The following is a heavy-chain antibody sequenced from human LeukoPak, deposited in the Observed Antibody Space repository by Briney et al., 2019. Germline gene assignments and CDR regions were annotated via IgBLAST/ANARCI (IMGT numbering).Heavy chain of an antibody. D-gene: IGHD2-21*01. V-gene: IGHV4-30-4*08. CDR1: DGSISSGDYY. Sequence: SETLSLTCTVSDGSISSGDYYWSWIRQPPEKGLEWIGYIYYSGSTYYSPSLKSRLTISVDPSKNQFSLKLSSVTAADTAVYYCAREIKPCGGACYSGPFDIWGQGTMVTVSS. CDR3: AREIKPCGGACYSGPFDI. CDR2: IYYSGST. J-gene: IGHJ3*02.